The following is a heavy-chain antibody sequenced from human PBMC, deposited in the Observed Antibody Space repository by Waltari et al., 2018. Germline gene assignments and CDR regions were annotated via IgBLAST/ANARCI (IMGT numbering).Heavy chain of an antibody. CDR2: IGAVTST. V-gene: IGHV3-23*01. D-gene: IGHD3-22*01. Sequence: EVQLLESGGGLVQPGGSLRLSCAASGFSFRSFCMRWVRQAPGKGLEWVSAIGAVTSTYYADSVKGRFTISRDNSKNTLFLQMNSLRAEDTAIYYCARVHSLGQYDTSGAESNFDHWGQGALVTVSS. CDR1: GFSFRSFC. J-gene: IGHJ4*02. CDR3: ARVHSLGQYDTSGAESNFDH.